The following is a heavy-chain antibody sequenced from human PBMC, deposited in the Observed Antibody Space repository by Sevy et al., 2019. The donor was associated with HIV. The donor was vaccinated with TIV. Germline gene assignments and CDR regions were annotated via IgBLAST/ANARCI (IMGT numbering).Heavy chain of an antibody. CDR1: GFTFSSYA. Sequence: GGSLRLSCAASGFTFSSYAMSWVRQAPGKGLEWVSPFSFGCGKINYADSVKGRLTISRDNSKNTLYLQMHSLRAEDTAVYYCAREGCSKPHDYWGQGTLVTVSS. CDR2: FSFGCGKI. V-gene: IGHV3-23*01. J-gene: IGHJ4*02. CDR3: AREGCSKPHDY. D-gene: IGHD3-10*02.